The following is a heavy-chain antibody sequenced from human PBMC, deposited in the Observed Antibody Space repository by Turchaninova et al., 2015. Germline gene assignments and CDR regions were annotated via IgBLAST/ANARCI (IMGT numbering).Heavy chain of an antibody. J-gene: IGHJ4*02. V-gene: IGHV1-2*06. CDR3: TREAPGGNSGYDHFDC. CDR2: INPNSGVT. Sequence: QVQLVQSGAEGRKPGASVKVSCQASGFTFPGYYMHWVRQAPGQGVEWMGRINPNSGVTNYEQKLQGRVTMTRDTSISTAYMELSRLRSDDTAVYYCTREAPGGNSGYDHFDCWGQGTLVTVSS. D-gene: IGHD5-12*01. CDR1: GFTFPGYY.